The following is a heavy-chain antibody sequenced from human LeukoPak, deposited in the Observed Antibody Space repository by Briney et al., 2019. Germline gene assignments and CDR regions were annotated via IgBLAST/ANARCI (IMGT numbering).Heavy chain of an antibody. Sequence: ASVKVSCKASGYTFTGYYMHWVRQAPGQGLEWMGWINPNSGGTNYAQKFQGRVTMTRDTSISTAYMELSRLRSDDTAVYYCARDHYPVVGIPTPPDQLGYWGQGTLVTVSS. CDR2: INPNSGGT. J-gene: IGHJ4*02. CDR3: ARDHYPVVGIPTPPDQLGY. CDR1: GYTFTGYY. V-gene: IGHV1-2*02. D-gene: IGHD3-22*01.